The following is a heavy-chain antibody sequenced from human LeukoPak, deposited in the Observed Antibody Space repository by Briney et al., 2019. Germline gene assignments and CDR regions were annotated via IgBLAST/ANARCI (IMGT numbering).Heavy chain of an antibody. D-gene: IGHD4-17*01. Sequence: GGSLRLSWAAAGFTFSDYYMSWIRQAPGKVLEWDSYISSSGSTIYYADSVKGRFTISRDNAKNSLYLQMNSLRAEDTAVYYCARTTTVTATDYWGQGTLVTVSS. V-gene: IGHV3-11*01. CDR2: ISSSGSTI. CDR3: ARTTTVTATDY. CDR1: GFTFSDYY. J-gene: IGHJ4*02.